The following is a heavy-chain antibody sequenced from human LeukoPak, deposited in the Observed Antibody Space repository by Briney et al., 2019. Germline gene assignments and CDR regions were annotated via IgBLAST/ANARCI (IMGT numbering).Heavy chain of an antibody. CDR1: GGSISSYY. V-gene: IGHV4-4*07. Sequence: SETLSLTCTVSGGSISSYYWSWIRQPAGKGLVWIGRISTSGSTNYNPSLKSRVTMSLDTSKNQFSLKLNSVIAADTAVYFCAKTPRGGSKRFDSCGQGTLVTVSS. J-gene: IGHJ4*02. CDR3: AKTPRGGSKRFDS. CDR2: ISTSGST. D-gene: IGHD6-13*01.